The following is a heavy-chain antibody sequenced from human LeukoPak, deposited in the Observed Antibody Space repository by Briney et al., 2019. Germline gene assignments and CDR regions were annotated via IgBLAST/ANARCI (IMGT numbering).Heavy chain of an antibody. V-gene: IGHV4-59*08. CDR1: GGSISSYY. J-gene: IGHJ4*02. Sequence: SETLSLTCTVSGGSISSYYWSWIRQPPGKGLEWIGYIYYSGSTNYNPSLKSRVTISVDTSKNQFSLKLSSVTAADTAVYYCARGGMVVVPAAIDYWGQGTLVTVSS. CDR2: IYYSGST. D-gene: IGHD2-2*01. CDR3: ARGGMVVVPAAIDY.